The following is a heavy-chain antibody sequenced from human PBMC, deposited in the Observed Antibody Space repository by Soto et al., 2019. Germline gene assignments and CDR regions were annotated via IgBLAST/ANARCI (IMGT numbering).Heavy chain of an antibody. CDR2: IFHSGNT. D-gene: IGHD6-25*01. J-gene: IGHJ4*02. CDR1: GGSITTDDYF. CDR3: VREGTKISPQGYITAAGRFDH. Sequence: SETLSLTCTVSGGSITTDDYFWSWIRQSPERGLEWIGFIFHSGNTFNNPSLSGRASLSVDTSKNEFSLNLTSVTAADTAVYYCVREGTKISPQGYITAAGRFDHWGQGALVTVYS. V-gene: IGHV4-30-4*01.